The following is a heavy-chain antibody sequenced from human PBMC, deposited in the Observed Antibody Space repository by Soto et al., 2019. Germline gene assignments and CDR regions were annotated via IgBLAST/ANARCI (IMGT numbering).Heavy chain of an antibody. Sequence: GGSLRLSCAASGFTFSSYSMNWVRQAPGKGLEWVSYISSSSTIYYADSVKGRFTISRDNAKNSLYLQMNSLRAEDTAVYYCTRDPEALDYWGLGTLVTVSS. V-gene: IGHV3-48*01. CDR1: GFTFSSYS. J-gene: IGHJ4*02. CDR2: ISSSSTI. CDR3: TRDPEALDY.